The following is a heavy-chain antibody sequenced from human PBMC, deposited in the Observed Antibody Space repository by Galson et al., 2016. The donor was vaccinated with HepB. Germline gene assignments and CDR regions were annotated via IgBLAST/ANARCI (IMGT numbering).Heavy chain of an antibody. CDR3: ARLKGLLLPQYYYYYGMDV. CDR2: IYYSGST. J-gene: IGHJ6*02. CDR1: NASISSYY. V-gene: IGHV4-59*01. Sequence: ETLSLTCTVSNASISSYYWSWVRQPPGKGLEWIGYIYYSGSTNYNSSLKSRVTISIDTSKNQSSLNLSSVTAADTAVYYCARLKGLLLPQYYYYYGMDVWGQGSTVTVSS. D-gene: IGHD2/OR15-2a*01.